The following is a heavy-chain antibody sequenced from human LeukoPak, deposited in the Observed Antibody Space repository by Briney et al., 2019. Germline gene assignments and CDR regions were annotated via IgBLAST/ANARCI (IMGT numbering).Heavy chain of an antibody. CDR1: GGSISSYY. Sequence: SETLSLTCTVSGGSISSYYWSWIRQPPGKGLEWIGYIYYSGSTNYNPSLKSRVTISVDTSKNQFSLKLSSVTAADTAVYYCARSIVGATAIDYWGQGTLVTVSS. CDR3: ARSIVGATAIDY. CDR2: IYYSGST. J-gene: IGHJ4*02. D-gene: IGHD1-26*01. V-gene: IGHV4-59*01.